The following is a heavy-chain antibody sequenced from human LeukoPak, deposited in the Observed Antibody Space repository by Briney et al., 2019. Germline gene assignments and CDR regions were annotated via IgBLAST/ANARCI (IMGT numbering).Heavy chain of an antibody. Sequence: GGSLRLSCAGSGFIFSSYWMSWVRQAPGKGLEWVANIKQDGREKYYVDSVKGRFTISRDNAKNSMYLQMYSLRAEDTAVYYCARDWDIDYWGQGTLVTVSS. CDR1: GFIFSSYW. V-gene: IGHV3-7*01. CDR2: IKQDGREK. CDR3: ARDWDIDY. D-gene: IGHD1-26*01. J-gene: IGHJ4*02.